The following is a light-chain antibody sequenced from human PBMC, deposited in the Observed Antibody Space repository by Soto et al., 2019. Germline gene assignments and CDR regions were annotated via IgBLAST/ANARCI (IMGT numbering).Light chain of an antibody. Sequence: QSALTQPRSVSGSPGQSVTISCTGTSSDVGAYNYVSWYQHHPGKAPKVMIYDVSERPSGVPDRFSGSKSDNKASLTISGLQGEDEADYCCCSYAGSYSWVFGGGTKVTVL. J-gene: IGLJ3*02. V-gene: IGLV2-11*01. CDR1: SSDVGAYNY. CDR3: CSYAGSYSWV. CDR2: DVS.